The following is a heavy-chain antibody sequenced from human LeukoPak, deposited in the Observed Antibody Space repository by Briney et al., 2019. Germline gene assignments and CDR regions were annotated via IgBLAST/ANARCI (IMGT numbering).Heavy chain of an antibody. J-gene: IGHJ5*02. D-gene: IGHD4-23*01. Sequence: ASVKVSCKASGGTFSSYAISWVRQAPGQGLEWMGGIIPIFGTANYAQKLQGRVTMTRDMSTSTDYMELSSLRSEDTAVYYCARDNSVEDTAWWFDPWGQGTLVTVSS. CDR1: GGTFSSYA. CDR2: IIPIFGTA. V-gene: IGHV1-69*05. CDR3: ARDNSVEDTAWWFDP.